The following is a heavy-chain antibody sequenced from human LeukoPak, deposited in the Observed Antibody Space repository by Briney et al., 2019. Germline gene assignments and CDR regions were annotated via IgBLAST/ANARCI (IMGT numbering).Heavy chain of an antibody. J-gene: IGHJ2*01. CDR1: GFTFSTHT. Sequence: PGGSLRLSCVASGFTFSTHTMYWVRLAPGKGLEWVSSISSSSSYIYYADSVKGRFTISRDNAKNSLYLQMNSLRAEDTAVYYCARDPISAYGEVWYFDLWGRGTLVTVSS. D-gene: IGHD4-17*01. CDR2: ISSSSSYI. CDR3: ARDPISAYGEVWYFDL. V-gene: IGHV3-21*01.